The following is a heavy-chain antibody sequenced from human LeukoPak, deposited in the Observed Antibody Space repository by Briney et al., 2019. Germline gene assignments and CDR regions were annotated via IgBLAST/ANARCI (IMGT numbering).Heavy chain of an antibody. Sequence: ASETLSLTCTVSGGSISSSCYYWGWIRQPPGKGLEWIGSIYYSGSTYYNPSLKSRVTISVDTSKNQFSLKLSSVTAADTAVYYCARVIVLMVYAIDYWGQGTLVTVSS. CDR1: GGSISSSCYY. CDR3: ARVIVLMVYAIDY. V-gene: IGHV4-39*07. D-gene: IGHD2-8*01. CDR2: IYYSGST. J-gene: IGHJ4*02.